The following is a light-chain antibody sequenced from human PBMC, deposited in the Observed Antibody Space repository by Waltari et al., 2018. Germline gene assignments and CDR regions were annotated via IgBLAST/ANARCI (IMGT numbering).Light chain of an antibody. V-gene: IGLV8-61*01. CDR3: SMYMGSGVWV. CDR2: KGI. Sequence: QTVVTQELSLSVSPGGAVTLTCSLSSGSVSRTSDSTWYQQTPGQPPRTLVYKGISRSSGVPDRFSGSILGNTAALTITGAQADDESDYYCSMYMGSGVWVFGGGTKLTVL. J-gene: IGLJ3*02. CDR1: SGSVSRTSD.